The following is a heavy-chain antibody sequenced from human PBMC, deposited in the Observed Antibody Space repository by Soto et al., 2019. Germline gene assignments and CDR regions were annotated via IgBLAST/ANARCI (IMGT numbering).Heavy chain of an antibody. J-gene: IGHJ4*02. CDR3: FTCYYDSRGYYSDY. CDR1: GGSISSGGYY. CDR2: VYYGGTT. V-gene: IGHV4-31*03. D-gene: IGHD3-22*01. Sequence: QVQLQESGPGLVKPSQTLSLTCTVSGGSISSGGYYWSWIRQHPGKGLEWIGYVYYGGTTYYNPSLKSRATLSVDTSKNQFSLKLSSVTAADTAVYFCFTCYYDSRGYYSDYWGQGTLVTVSS.